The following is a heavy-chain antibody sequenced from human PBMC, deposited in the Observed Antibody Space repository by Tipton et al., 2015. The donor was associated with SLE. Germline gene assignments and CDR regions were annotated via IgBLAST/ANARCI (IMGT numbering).Heavy chain of an antibody. J-gene: IGHJ4*02. CDR2: SNPSGNT. D-gene: IGHD3-10*01. CDR3: ARHVTYGSGTYGPFYFDS. Sequence: TLSLTCAVYGGSFSGYYWSWIRQPPGKGLGWIGESNPSGNTNYNPSLKSRVTISVDTSKNQLSLKLSSVTAADTAVYFCARHVTYGSGTYGPFYFDSWSQGTLVTVSS. CDR1: GGSFSGYY. V-gene: IGHV4-34*01.